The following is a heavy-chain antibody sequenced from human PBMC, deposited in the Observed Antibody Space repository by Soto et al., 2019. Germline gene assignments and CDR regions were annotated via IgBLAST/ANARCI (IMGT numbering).Heavy chain of an antibody. CDR1: GFTFSSYG. CDR3: ARGAYYEILTCYYNASNFDD. CDR2: IWYDGSNK. V-gene: IGHV3-33*01. J-gene: IGHJ4*02. Sequence: GGSLRLSCAASGFTFSSYGMHWVRQAPGKGLEWVAVIWYDGSNKYYADSVKGRFTISRDNSKNTLYLQMNSLRAEDTAVYYCARGAYYEILTCYYNASNFDDWGQGTLVPVAS. D-gene: IGHD3-9*01.